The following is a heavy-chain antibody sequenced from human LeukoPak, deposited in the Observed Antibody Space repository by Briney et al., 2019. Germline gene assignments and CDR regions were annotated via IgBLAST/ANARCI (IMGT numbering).Heavy chain of an antibody. CDR3: AGPEGSSSPEWYFDL. J-gene: IGHJ2*01. V-gene: IGHV4-39*07. CDR1: GGSISSSSYY. CDR2: IYYTGST. D-gene: IGHD6-13*01. Sequence: KSSETLSLTCTVSGGSISSSSYYWGWIRQPPGKGLEWIGSIYYTGSTNYNPSLKSRVTISIDTSKNQFSLKLSSVTAADTAVYYCAGPEGSSSPEWYFDLWGRGTLVTVSS.